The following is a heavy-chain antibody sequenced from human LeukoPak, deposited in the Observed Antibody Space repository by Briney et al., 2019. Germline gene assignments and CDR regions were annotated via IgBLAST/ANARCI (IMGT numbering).Heavy chain of an antibody. J-gene: IGHJ4*02. D-gene: IGHD2-2*01. Sequence: GSSVKVSCKASGYTFTGYYMHWVRQAPGQGLEWMGWINPNSGGTNYAQKFQGRVTMTRDTSISTAYMELSRLRSDDTAVYYCVVPAAISQLDYWGQGTLVTLSS. V-gene: IGHV1-2*02. CDR1: GYTFTGYY. CDR3: VVPAAISQLDY. CDR2: INPNSGGT.